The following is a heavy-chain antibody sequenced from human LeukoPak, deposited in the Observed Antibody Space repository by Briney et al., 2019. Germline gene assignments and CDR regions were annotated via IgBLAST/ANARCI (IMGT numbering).Heavy chain of an antibody. Sequence: GGSLRLSCVVSGFTVSSNYMSWFRQAPGKGLEWVSVIYSGGSTFYADSVKGRFTISRDNSKDTLYLQMNSLRAEDTAVYYCARERGHLDYWGQGTLVTVSS. V-gene: IGHV3-66*01. CDR2: IYSGGST. J-gene: IGHJ4*02. CDR3: ARERGHLDY. CDR1: GFTVSSNY. D-gene: IGHD6-25*01.